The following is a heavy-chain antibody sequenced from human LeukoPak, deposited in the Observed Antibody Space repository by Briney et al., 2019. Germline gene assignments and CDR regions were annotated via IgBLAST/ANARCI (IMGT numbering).Heavy chain of an antibody. D-gene: IGHD2-2*01. Sequence: PGGSLRLSCAASGFTFSDYSMNWVRQAPGKGLEWLSYISSSSRTIYYADSVKGRFTISRDNAKNSLYLQMNSLRAEDTAVYYCTELDCSSTSCHDYWGQGTLVTVSS. V-gene: IGHV3-48*04. CDR2: ISSSSRTI. J-gene: IGHJ4*02. CDR3: TELDCSSTSCHDY. CDR1: GFTFSDYS.